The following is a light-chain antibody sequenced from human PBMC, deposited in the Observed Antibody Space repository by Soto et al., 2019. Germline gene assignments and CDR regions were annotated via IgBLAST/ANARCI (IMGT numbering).Light chain of an antibody. J-gene: IGKJ2*01. CDR3: QQYFTTPQT. V-gene: IGKV4-1*01. Sequence: DIVLTQSPGSLAVSLGETATIKCKSSQSVLRGSNSKNLLAWHQQKPGQPPKVLIYWSSSREGGVPDRFRGSGSGTDFTLPLTNVQADDVAVYYGQQYFTTPQTFGPGTKVEIK. CDR1: QSVLRGSNSKNL. CDR2: WSS.